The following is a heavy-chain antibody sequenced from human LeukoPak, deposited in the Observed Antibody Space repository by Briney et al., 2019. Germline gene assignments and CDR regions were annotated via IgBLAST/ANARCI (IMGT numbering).Heavy chain of an antibody. CDR3: ARDSGSYYYYYMDV. V-gene: IGHV1-69*05. D-gene: IGHD1-26*01. CDR2: IIPIFGTA. Sequence: GASVKVSCKASGGTFSIYAISWVRQAPGQGLEWLGGIIPIFGTANYAQKFQGRVTITTDESTSTAYMELSSLRSEDTAVYYCARDSGSYYYYYMDVWGKGTTVTVSS. CDR1: GGTFSIYA. J-gene: IGHJ6*03.